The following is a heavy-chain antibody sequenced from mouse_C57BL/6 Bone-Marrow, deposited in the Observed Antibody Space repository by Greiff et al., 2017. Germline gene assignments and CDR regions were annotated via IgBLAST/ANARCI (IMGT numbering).Heavy chain of an antibody. CDR1: EYEFPSHY. V-gene: IGHV5-2*01. D-gene: IGHD1-1*01. CDR3: ARYEDGSRGGAWFAY. Sequence: EVKLQESGGGLVQPGESLKLSCESNEYEFPSHYMSWVRKTPEKRLELVAAINSDGGSTYYPDNMERRFIISRDNTKKTLYLQMSSLRSEDTALYYCARYEDGSRGGAWFAYWGQGTLVTVSA. J-gene: IGHJ3*01. CDR2: INSDGGST.